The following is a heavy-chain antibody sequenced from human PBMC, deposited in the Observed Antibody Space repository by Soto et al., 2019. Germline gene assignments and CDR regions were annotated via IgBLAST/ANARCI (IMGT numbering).Heavy chain of an antibody. J-gene: IGHJ5*02. Sequence: PGGSLRLSCAASGFTFSSYAMSWVRQAPGKGLEWVSAISGSGGSTYYADSVKGRFTISRDNSKNTLYLQMNSLRAEDTAVYYCAKEPTVVVTAPNWFDPWGQGTLVTVSS. CDR3: AKEPTVVVTAPNWFDP. V-gene: IGHV3-23*01. CDR2: ISGSGGST. D-gene: IGHD2-21*02. CDR1: GFTFSSYA.